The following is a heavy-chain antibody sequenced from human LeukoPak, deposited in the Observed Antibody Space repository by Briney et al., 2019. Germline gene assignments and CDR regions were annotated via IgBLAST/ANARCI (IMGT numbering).Heavy chain of an antibody. Sequence: ASVKVSCKASGGTFSSYAISWVRQAPGQGLEWMGRIIPIVGIANYAQKFQGRVTITADKSTSTAYMELSSLRSEDTAVYYCARVGGLLWFGEQSGAFDIWGQGTMVTVSS. CDR2: IIPIVGIA. V-gene: IGHV1-69*04. J-gene: IGHJ3*02. D-gene: IGHD3-10*01. CDR3: ARVGGLLWFGEQSGAFDI. CDR1: GGTFSSYA.